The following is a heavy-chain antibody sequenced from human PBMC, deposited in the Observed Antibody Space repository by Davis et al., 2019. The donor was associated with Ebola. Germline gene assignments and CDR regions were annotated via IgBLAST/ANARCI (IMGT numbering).Heavy chain of an antibody. J-gene: IGHJ4*02. CDR3: ARDIRVVRSGYDLDY. Sequence: ASVKVSCKASGGTFSSYAISWVRQAPGQGLEWMGWISAYNGNTNYAQKLQGRVTMTTDTSTSTAYMELRSLRSDDTAVYYCARDIRVVRSGYDLDYWGQGTLVTVSS. CDR1: GGTFSSYA. CDR2: ISAYNGNT. D-gene: IGHD5-12*01. V-gene: IGHV1-18*01.